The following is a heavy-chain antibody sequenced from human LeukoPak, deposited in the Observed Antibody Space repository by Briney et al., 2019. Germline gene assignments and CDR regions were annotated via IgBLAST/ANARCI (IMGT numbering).Heavy chain of an antibody. D-gene: IGHD5-18*01. Sequence: SETLPLTCTVSGGSINSYYWSWIRQPAGKGVEWIGRIYSSGYTNYNPSLKSRVTMSVDTSKNQFSLKLSSVTAADTAVYYCARDDIQLRPPGEGLVYWGQGTLVTVSS. J-gene: IGHJ4*02. CDR3: ARDDIQLRPPGEGLVY. V-gene: IGHV4-4*07. CDR2: IYSSGYT. CDR1: GGSINSYY.